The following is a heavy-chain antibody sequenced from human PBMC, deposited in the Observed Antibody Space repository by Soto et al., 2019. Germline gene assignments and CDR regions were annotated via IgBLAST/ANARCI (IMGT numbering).Heavy chain of an antibody. D-gene: IGHD3-10*01. V-gene: IGHV4-30-2*01. J-gene: IGHJ5*02. CDR2: SFHNGNT. CDR3: ARGVNFYGSGSYGSEDWFDP. Sequence: QLQLQESGSGLVKPSQTLSLTCTVSVVSITSGGHPWNWIRQPPGKGLEWIGYSFHNGNTFYNPSLATRVTISVDRSKNQFSLKLTSVTAADTAMYFCARGVNFYGSGSYGSEDWFDPWGQGTLVTVSS. CDR1: VVSITSGGHP.